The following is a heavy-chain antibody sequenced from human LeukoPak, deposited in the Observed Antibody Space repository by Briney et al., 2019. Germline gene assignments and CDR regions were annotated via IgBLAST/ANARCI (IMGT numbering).Heavy chain of an antibody. CDR3: AGDLDYYDSSGSGWFDP. J-gene: IGHJ5*02. D-gene: IGHD3-22*01. V-gene: IGHV1-18*01. CDR2: ISTYNGNT. CDR1: GYSFSRYG. Sequence: GASVKVSCRASGYSFSRYGISWVRQAPGQGLEWMGWISTYNGNTNYAQKFQGRVTMTTDTSTNTAYMELRSLRSDDTAVYYCAGDLDYYDSSGSGWFDPWGQGTLVTVSS.